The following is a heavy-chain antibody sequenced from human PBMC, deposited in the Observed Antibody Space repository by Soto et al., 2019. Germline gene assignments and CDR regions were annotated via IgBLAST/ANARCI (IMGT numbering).Heavy chain of an antibody. CDR2: ISGSGGGT. V-gene: IGHV3-23*01. D-gene: IGHD2-15*01. Sequence: EVQLLESGGALVQPGGSLRLSCAASGFTFSSYAMSWVRQAPGKGLEWVSLISGSGGGTYYADSVKGRFTISRDNSKNTLYIQMNRLRAEDTTVFYCATHLSNGSPDYWGQGTLVTVSS. J-gene: IGHJ4*02. CDR1: GFTFSSYA. CDR3: ATHLSNGSPDY.